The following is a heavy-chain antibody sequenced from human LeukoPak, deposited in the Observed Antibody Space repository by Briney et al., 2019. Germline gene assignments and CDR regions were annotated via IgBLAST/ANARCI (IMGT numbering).Heavy chain of an antibody. CDR3: ARDRVDVVAAAHDAFDI. CDR1: GGSISSGDYY. Sequence: SQTLSLTCTVSGGSISSGDYYRSWIRQPPGKGLEWIGYIYYSGSTYYNPSLKSRVTISVDTSKNQFSLKLSSVTAADTAVYYCARDRVDVVAAAHDAFDIWGQGTMVTVSS. CDR2: IYYSGST. D-gene: IGHD2-15*01. V-gene: IGHV4-30-4*01. J-gene: IGHJ3*02.